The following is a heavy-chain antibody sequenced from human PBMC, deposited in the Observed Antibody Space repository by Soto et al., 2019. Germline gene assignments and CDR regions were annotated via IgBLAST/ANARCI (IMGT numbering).Heavy chain of an antibody. V-gene: IGHV3-53*01. D-gene: IGHD1-26*01. CDR2: HYSGGRT. CDR1: GFSVSSNY. J-gene: IGHJ5*02. CDR3: ARHRHPRGTVGATSPLDP. Sequence: GGSLRLSCAISGFSVSSNYLSWVRQAPGKGLEWVSVHYSGGRTYYADSVQGRFTISRDKSNSTLYLQMRRVRAEDTAVYFCARHRHPRGTVGATSPLDPWGQGTQVTVS.